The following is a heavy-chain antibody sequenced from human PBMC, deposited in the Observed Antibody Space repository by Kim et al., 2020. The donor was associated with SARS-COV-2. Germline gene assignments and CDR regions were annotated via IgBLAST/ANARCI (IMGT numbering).Heavy chain of an antibody. V-gene: IGHV1-69*13. CDR1: GGTFSSYA. Sequence: SVKFSCKASGGTFSSYAISWVRQAPGQGLEWMGGIIPIFGTANYAQKFQGRVTITADESTSTTYMELSSLRSEDTAVYYCAGEGSSGYLNYYGMDVWGQGTTVTVSS. CDR3: AGEGSSGYLNYYGMDV. CDR2: IIPIFGTA. D-gene: IGHD3-22*01. J-gene: IGHJ6*02.